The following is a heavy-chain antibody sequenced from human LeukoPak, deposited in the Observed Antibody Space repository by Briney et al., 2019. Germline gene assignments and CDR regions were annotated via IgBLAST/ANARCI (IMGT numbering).Heavy chain of an antibody. CDR3: ATPGRHYYDSSGYSDAFDI. V-gene: IGHV3-23*01. J-gene: IGHJ3*02. D-gene: IGHD3-22*01. CDR2: ISGSGVST. CDR1: GFTFSSYA. Sequence: GGSLRLSCAASGFTFSSYAMSWVRQAPGKGLEWVSAISGSGVSTYYADSVKGRFTISRDSSKNTLYLQMNSLRAEDTAVYYCATPGRHYYDSSGYSDAFDIWGQGTMVTVSS.